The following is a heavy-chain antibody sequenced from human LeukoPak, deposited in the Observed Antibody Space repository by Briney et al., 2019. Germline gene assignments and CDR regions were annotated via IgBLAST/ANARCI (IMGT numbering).Heavy chain of an antibody. Sequence: PSETLSLTCSVSGGSISGTSYCWGWIRQPPGKGPEGFGSHYHTGRIYHNPSLKSRVTISVDTSKNQFSLKLSSVTAADTAVYYCARSHYYDSSGAYFDYWGQGTLVTVSS. CDR3: ARSHYYDSSGAYFDY. V-gene: IGHV4-39*07. J-gene: IGHJ4*02. D-gene: IGHD3-22*01. CDR1: GGSISGTSYC. CDR2: HYHTGRI.